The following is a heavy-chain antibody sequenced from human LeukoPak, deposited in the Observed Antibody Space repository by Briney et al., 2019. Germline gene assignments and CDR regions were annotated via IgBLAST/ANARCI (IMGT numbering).Heavy chain of an antibody. V-gene: IGHV1-69*06. J-gene: IGHJ4*02. CDR3: VFDYVWRSYRQFDY. D-gene: IGHD3-16*02. Sequence: SVKVSCKASGGTFSSYAISWVRQAPGQGLEWMGGIIPIFGTANYAQKFQGRVTITADKSTSTAYMELSSLRSDDTAVYYCVFDYVWRSYRQFDYWGQGTLVTVSS. CDR2: IIPIFGTA. CDR1: GGTFSSYA.